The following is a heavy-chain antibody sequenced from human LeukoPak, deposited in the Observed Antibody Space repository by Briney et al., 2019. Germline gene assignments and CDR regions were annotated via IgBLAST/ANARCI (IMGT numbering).Heavy chain of an antibody. D-gene: IGHD3-3*01. CDR1: GFTFSSYS. J-gene: IGHJ6*03. V-gene: IGHV3-21*06. Sequence: GGSLRLSCAGSGFTFSSYSMNWVRQTPGKGLEWVSSIGSSGRYTYYADSMKGRFSISRDNAKSSLFLQMNSLRVEDTAVYYCARMQLFGLGNYYYYYMDVWGKGTTVTVSS. CDR2: IGSSGRYT. CDR3: ARMQLFGLGNYYYYYMDV.